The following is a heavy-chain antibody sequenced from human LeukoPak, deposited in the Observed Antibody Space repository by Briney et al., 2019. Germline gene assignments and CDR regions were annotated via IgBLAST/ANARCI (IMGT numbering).Heavy chain of an antibody. CDR3: ARVEPTKYYFDS. D-gene: IGHD1-14*01. V-gene: IGHV4-34*01. Sequence: KPSETLSLTCAVYGGSFSGYYWSWIRQPPGKGLEWIGEINHSGSTNYNPSLKSRVTTSVDTSKKQFSLKLSSVTAADTAVYFCARVEPTKYYFDSWGQGTLVTVSS. CDR2: INHSGST. J-gene: IGHJ4*02. CDR1: GGSFSGYY.